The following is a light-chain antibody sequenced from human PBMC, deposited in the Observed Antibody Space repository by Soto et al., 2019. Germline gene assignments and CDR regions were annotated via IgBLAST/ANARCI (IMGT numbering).Light chain of an antibody. J-gene: IGKJ2*01. CDR3: QQYHDSPMNT. CDR1: QSVSSSY. CDR2: AAS. Sequence: EIVLTQSPGTLSLSPGERATLSCRASQSVSSSYLVWHQQKPGQAPRLLIYAASRRATGIPDRFSGSGSGTDFTLTISRLEPEDFAVYYCQQYHDSPMNTFGQGTKLQIK. V-gene: IGKV3-20*01.